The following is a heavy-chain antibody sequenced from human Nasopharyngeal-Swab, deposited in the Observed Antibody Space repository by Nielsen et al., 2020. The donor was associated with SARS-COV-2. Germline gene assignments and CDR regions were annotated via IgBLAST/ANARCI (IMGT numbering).Heavy chain of an antibody. V-gene: IGHV3-30*18. CDR2: ISYDGSNK. CDR3: AKDFGGSQPGGNFDY. D-gene: IGHD1-26*01. J-gene: IGHJ4*02. Sequence: GGSLRLSCAASGFTFSSYGMHWVRQAPGKGLEWVAVISYDGSNKYYADSVKGRFTISRDNSKNTLYLQMNSLRAEDTAVYYCAKDFGGSQPGGNFDYWGQGTLVTVSS. CDR1: GFTFSSYG.